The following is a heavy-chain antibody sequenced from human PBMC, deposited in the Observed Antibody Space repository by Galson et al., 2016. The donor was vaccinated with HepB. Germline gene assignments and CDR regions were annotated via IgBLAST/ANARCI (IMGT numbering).Heavy chain of an antibody. V-gene: IGHV1-69*13. CDR2: VVPLFETR. J-gene: IGHJ3*02. CDR1: GGTFANYD. CDR3: ARGLAVVVTALRGAPDI. D-gene: IGHD2-21*02. Sequence: SVKVSCKASGGTFANYDMNWVRQVPGQGLEWMGGVVPLFETRNYAQKFQGRLTITADESTSTAYMELNSLKSDDTAVYYCARGLAVVVTALRGAPDIWGQGTMVVGSS.